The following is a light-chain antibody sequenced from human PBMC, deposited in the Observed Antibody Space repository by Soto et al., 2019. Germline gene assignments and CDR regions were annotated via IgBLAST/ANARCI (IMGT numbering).Light chain of an antibody. CDR2: DAS. CDR1: QGISSW. Sequence: DIQMTQSPSSLSASVGDRVTITCRASQGISSWLAWYQQKPEKAPKLLIYDASSLESGVPSRFSGSGSGTEFTLTISSLQPDDFATYYCQQYNSYSPYTFGQGTKVDIK. J-gene: IGKJ2*01. V-gene: IGKV1-5*01. CDR3: QQYNSYSPYT.